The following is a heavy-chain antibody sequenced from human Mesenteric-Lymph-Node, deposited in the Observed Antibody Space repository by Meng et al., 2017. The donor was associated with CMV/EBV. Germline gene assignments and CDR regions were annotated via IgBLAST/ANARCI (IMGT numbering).Heavy chain of an antibody. V-gene: IGHV3-21*01. Sequence: LCSYTMNGISQAPGEGLEGVEYIGRISRYTCNTGSLKGRITISRDNAKNSIYLQMDGLRAEDTAVYVWARCGFSGYGQTAPVHFDYWGQGTLVTVSS. CDR2: IGRISRYT. D-gene: IGHD5-12*01. CDR1: LCSYT. J-gene: IGHJ4*02. CDR3: ARCGFSGYGQTAPVHFDY.